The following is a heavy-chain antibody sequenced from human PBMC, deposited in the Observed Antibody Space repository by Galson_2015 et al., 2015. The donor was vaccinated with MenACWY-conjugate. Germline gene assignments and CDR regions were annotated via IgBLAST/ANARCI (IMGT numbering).Heavy chain of an antibody. D-gene: IGHD6-19*01. J-gene: IGHJ3*01. CDR2: IKTDGGEE. V-gene: IGHV3-7*01. CDR1: GFSFSAYW. CDR3: ARAKEQWLSKTFDL. Sequence: SLRLSCAASGFSFSAYWMSWVRQAPGKGLEWVANIKTDGGEEYYVDSVKGRFTISRDNAKNSLFLQMDSLRAEDTALYYCARAKEQWLSKTFDLWGQGTMVTVSS.